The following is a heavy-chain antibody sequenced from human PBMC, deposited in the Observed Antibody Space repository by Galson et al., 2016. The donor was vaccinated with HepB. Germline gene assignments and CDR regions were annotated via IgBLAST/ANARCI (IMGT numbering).Heavy chain of an antibody. Sequence: SLRLSCAASGFTFSTYAIHWVRQAPGKGLEWVAVISFDGSNKYYADSVRGRFTISRDNSKNTLYLQMNSLRAEDTALYYCARDRRGGPTPTSLNYWGQGTLVTGSS. D-gene: IGHD5-24*01. J-gene: IGHJ4*02. CDR2: ISFDGSNK. V-gene: IGHV3-30*04. CDR3: ARDRRGGPTPTSLNY. CDR1: GFTFSTYA.